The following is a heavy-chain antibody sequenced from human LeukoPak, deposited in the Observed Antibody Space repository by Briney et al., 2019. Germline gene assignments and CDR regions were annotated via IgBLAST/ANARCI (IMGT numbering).Heavy chain of an antibody. CDR1: GGSISSNSY. V-gene: IGHV4-39*07. Sequence: SETLSLTCTVSGGSISSNSYWGWIREPPGKGLEWIGSIYYSGSTYYNPSLKSQFIISVDTSKNQFSLKLRSVTAADTAVYYCARVASCSSTSCYRRDNNWFDPWGQGILVNVSS. CDR2: IYYSGST. D-gene: IGHD2-2*02. J-gene: IGHJ5*02. CDR3: ARVASCSSTSCYRRDNNWFDP.